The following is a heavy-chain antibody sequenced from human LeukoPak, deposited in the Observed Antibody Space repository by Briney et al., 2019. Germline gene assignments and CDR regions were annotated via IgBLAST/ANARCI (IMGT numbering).Heavy chain of an antibody. J-gene: IGHJ4*02. CDR2: ISGSGGST. CDR1: GFTFSSYA. D-gene: IGHD6-6*01. V-gene: IGHV3-23*01. Sequence: GGSLRLACAASGFTFSSYAMSWLRQAPGKGLEWVSAISGSGGSTYYADSVKGRFTISRDNSKNTLYLQMNSLRAEDTAVYYCAKARRAARTYYFDYWGQGTLVTVSS. CDR3: AKARRAARTYYFDY.